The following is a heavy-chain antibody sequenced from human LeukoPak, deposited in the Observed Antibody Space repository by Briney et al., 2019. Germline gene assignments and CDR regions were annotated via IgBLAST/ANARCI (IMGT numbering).Heavy chain of an antibody. J-gene: IGHJ3*02. D-gene: IGHD2-21*02. CDR3: AGAYCGGDCYSGRTFDI. Sequence: PSETLSLTCAVSGGSISSSYWWSWVRQPPGKGLEWVREVYHSGSTNYNPSLKSRVTLSVDKSKNQFSLRLSSVTAADTAVYYCAGAYCGGDCYSGRTFDIWGQGTMVTVSS. CDR1: GGSISSSYW. V-gene: IGHV4-4*02. CDR2: VYHSGST.